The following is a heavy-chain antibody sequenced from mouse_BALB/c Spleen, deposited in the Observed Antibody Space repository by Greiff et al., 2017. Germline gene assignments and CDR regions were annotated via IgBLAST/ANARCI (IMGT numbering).Heavy chain of an antibody. J-gene: IGHJ4*01. V-gene: IGHV2-9*02. CDR1: GFSLTSYG. CDR3: AREGDGYYPSYAMDY. D-gene: IGHD2-3*01. Sequence: VQLVESGPGLVAPSQSLSITCTVSGFSLTSYGVHWVRQPPGKGLEWLGVIWAGGGTNYNSAPKSRLSISKDNSKSQVFLKMNSLQTDDTAMYYCAREGDGYYPSYAMDYWGQGTSVTVSS. CDR2: IWAGGGT.